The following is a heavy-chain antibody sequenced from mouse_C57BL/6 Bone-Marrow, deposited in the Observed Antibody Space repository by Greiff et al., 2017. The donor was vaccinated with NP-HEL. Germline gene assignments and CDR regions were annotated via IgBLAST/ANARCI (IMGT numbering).Heavy chain of an antibody. CDR2: INPNNGGT. D-gene: IGHD2-3*01. CDR1: GYTLTDYN. Sequence: VQLQQSGPELVKPGASVKIPCKASGYTLTDYNMDWVKQSHGKSLEWIGDINPNNGGTIYNQKFKGKATLTVDKFSSTAYMGLRSLTSEDTAVYYCARRGWDVGYHGGFAYWGQGTLVTVSA. CDR3: ARRGWDVGYHGGFAY. V-gene: IGHV1-18*01. J-gene: IGHJ3*01.